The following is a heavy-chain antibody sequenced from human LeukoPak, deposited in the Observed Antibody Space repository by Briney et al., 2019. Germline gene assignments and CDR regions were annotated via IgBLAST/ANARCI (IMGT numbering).Heavy chain of an antibody. CDR1: GGSISSYY. J-gene: IGHJ6*02. CDR3: ARGGASDFWSGYYYYYGMDV. V-gene: IGHV4-59*08. CDR2: IYYSGST. D-gene: IGHD3-3*01. Sequence: SETLSLTCTVSGGSISSYYWSWIRQPPGKGLEWIGYIYYSGSTNYNPSLESRVTISVDTSKNQFSLKLSSVTAADTAVYYCARGGASDFWSGYYYYYGMDVWGQGTTVTVSS.